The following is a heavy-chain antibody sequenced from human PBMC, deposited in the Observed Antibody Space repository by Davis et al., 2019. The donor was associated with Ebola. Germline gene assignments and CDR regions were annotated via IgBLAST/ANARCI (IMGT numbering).Heavy chain of an antibody. CDR1: GFTFSSYS. D-gene: IGHD4-17*01. CDR3: AKPYGDYYYYYGMDV. J-gene: IGHJ6*02. V-gene: IGHV3-21*04. CDR2: ISSSSSYI. Sequence: PGGSLRLSCAASGFTFSSYSMNWVRQAPGKGLEWVSSISSSSSYIYYADSVKGRFTISRDNAKNSLYLQMNSLRAEDTAVYYCAKPYGDYYYYYGMDVWGQGTTVTVSS.